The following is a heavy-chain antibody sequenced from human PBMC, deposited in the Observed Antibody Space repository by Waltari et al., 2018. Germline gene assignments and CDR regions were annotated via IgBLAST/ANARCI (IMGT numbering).Heavy chain of an antibody. V-gene: IGHV3-23*04. CDR2: ISGSGGST. D-gene: IGHD3-3*01. J-gene: IGHJ4*02. Sequence: VQLVESGGGLVQPGGSLRLSCAASGFTFSSYAMSWVRQAPGKGLEWGSGISGSGGSTYYADSVKGRFTISRDNSKNMLYLQMNGLRAEDTAVYYCAKERASRYLQWLSGDYWGQGTLVTVSS. CDR3: AKERASRYLQWLSGDY. CDR1: GFTFSSYA.